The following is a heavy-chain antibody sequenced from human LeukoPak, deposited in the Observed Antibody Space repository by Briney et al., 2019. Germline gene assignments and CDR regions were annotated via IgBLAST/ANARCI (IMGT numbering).Heavy chain of an antibody. V-gene: IGHV3-23*01. J-gene: IGHJ3*02. CDR3: VKAAGYDNRHDSFDI. CDR2: ISDCGSRP. D-gene: IGHD3-22*01. CDR1: GFIFRNSG. Sequence: GESLTLSCAASGFIFRNSGMNWVRHAPGKGLEWVSGISDCGSRPYYADSVKGRSTISRDNSKNTLSLQINSLTVADTASYYCVKAAGYDNRHDSFDIWGLGTMVTVSS.